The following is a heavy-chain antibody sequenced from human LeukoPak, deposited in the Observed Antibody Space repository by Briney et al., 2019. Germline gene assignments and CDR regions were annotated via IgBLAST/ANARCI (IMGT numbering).Heavy chain of an antibody. Sequence: SETLSLTCTVSGGSISSYYWSWIRQPPGKGLEWFGYFYYSGSTNYNPSLKSRVTISVDTSKNQFSLKLSSVTAADTAVYYCARAPRDSSGWYPFDYWGQGTLVTVSS. V-gene: IGHV4-59*01. J-gene: IGHJ4*02. CDR3: ARAPRDSSGWYPFDY. D-gene: IGHD6-19*01. CDR2: FYYSGST. CDR1: GGSISSYY.